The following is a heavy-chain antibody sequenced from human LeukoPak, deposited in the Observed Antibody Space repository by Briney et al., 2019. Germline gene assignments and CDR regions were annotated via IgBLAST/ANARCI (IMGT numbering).Heavy chain of an antibody. CDR3: AKDNYGLDY. CDR1: GFTFSNYA. V-gene: IGHV3-30-3*01. D-gene: IGHD3-10*01. J-gene: IGHJ4*02. Sequence: GRSLRLSCAASGFTFSNYAMHWVRQAPGKGLEWVAVISYDGSNKYYADSVEGRFTISRDNSKNTLHLQMNSLRAEDTAVYFCAKDNYGLDYWGQGTLVTVSS. CDR2: ISYDGSNK.